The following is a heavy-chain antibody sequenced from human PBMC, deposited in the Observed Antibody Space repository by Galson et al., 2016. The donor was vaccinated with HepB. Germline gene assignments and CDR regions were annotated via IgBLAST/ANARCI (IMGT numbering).Heavy chain of an antibody. J-gene: IGHJ4*02. CDR1: GDSVSSNSVA. D-gene: IGHD5-18*01. CDR2: TYYRSKWYN. Sequence: CAISGDSVSSNSVAWNWIRQSPSRGLEWLGRTYYRSKWYNDYAVSVKSRITINPDTSKNQFSLQLNSVTPEDTALYYCARDRNFKLTWIQLRKRGTGDGFDDWGQGAVVTVSS. CDR3: ARDRNFKLTWIQLRKRGTGDGFDD. V-gene: IGHV6-1*01.